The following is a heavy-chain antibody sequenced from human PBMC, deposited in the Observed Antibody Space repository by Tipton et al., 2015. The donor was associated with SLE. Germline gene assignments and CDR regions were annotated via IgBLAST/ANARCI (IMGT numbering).Heavy chain of an antibody. J-gene: IGHJ3*02. CDR2: IFQSGSA. Sequence: TLSLTCDVSGNDISRGTYWAWIRQPPGKGLEWIGSIFQSGSARYNPSLKSRASISVDTSKNQFSLRLTSVTAADTAVYYCARDLTYGDYLLGAFDIWGQGTMVTVSS. CDR1: GNDISRGTY. V-gene: IGHV4-38-2*02. CDR3: ARDLTYGDYLLGAFDI. D-gene: IGHD4-17*01.